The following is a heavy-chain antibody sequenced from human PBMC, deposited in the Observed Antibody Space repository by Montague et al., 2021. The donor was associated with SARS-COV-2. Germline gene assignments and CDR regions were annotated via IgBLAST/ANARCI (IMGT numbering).Heavy chain of an antibody. J-gene: IGHJ6*02. CDR2: INHSGSA. Sequence: SETLSLTCAVYGGSFSGYYWSWIRQPPGKGLEWIGEINHSGSANYNPSLKSRVTISVDTSKNQFSLKLSFVTAADTAVYYCARVRYYGSGTSLGMDVWGQGTTVTVSS. CDR3: ARVRYYGSGTSLGMDV. V-gene: IGHV4-34*01. D-gene: IGHD3-10*01. CDR1: GGSFSGYY.